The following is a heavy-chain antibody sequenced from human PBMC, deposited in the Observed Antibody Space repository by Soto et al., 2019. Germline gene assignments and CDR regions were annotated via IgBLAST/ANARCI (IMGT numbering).Heavy chain of an antibody. CDR1: GDSVSSNSAA. CDR2: TYYRSKWYN. CDR3: ARDRYYYDSSGYYVPGDY. D-gene: IGHD3-22*01. J-gene: IGHJ4*02. V-gene: IGHV6-1*01. Sequence: PSQTLSLTCAISGDSVSSNSAAWNWIRQSPSRGLEWLGRTYYRSKWYNDYAVSVKSRITINPDTSKNQFSLQLNSVTPGDTAVYYCARDRYYYDSSGYYVPGDYWGQGTLVTVSS.